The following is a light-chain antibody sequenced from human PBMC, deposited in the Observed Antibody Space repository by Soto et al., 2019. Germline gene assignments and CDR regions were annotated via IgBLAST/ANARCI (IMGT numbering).Light chain of an antibody. V-gene: IGKV1-13*02. CDR2: DAS. CDR1: QGISSA. J-gene: IGKJ4*01. Sequence: AIQLTQSPSSLSASVGDRVTITCRASQGISSALAWYQQKPGKAPKLLIYDASSLESGFPSRFSGSGSGPDFTLTISSLQPDDFATYYCQQFNSYPLTFGGRTKVEIK. CDR3: QQFNSYPLT.